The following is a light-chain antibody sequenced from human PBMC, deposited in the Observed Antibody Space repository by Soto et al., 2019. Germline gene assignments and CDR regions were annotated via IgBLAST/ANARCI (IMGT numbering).Light chain of an antibody. CDR3: CAYAGSYSLV. CDR2: DVN. J-gene: IGLJ2*01. CDR1: SSDVGAYNY. V-gene: IGLV2-11*01. Sequence: QSALTQPRSVSGSPGQSVAISCTGTSSDVGAYNYVSWYQQHLGKAPQVMIYDVNKRPSGVPDRFSGSKSDNTSSLTISGLQAEDEADYYCCAYAGSYSLVFGGGTKLTVL.